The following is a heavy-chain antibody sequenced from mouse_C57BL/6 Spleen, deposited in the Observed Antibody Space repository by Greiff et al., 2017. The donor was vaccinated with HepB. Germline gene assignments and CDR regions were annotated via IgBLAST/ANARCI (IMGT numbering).Heavy chain of an antibody. Sequence: QVQLQQSGAELVKPGASVKLSCKASGYTFTSYWMQWVKQRPGQGLEWIGEIDPSDSYTNYNQKFKGKATLTVDTSSSTAYMQLSSLTSEDSAVYYCARRDYDGFAYWGQGTLVTVSA. J-gene: IGHJ3*01. CDR2: IDPSDSYT. V-gene: IGHV1-50*01. CDR1: GYTFTSYW. D-gene: IGHD2-4*01. CDR3: ARRDYDGFAY.